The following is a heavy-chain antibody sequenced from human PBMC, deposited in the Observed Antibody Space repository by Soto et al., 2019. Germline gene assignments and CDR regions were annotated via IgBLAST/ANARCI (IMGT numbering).Heavy chain of an antibody. CDR2: INPSGGST. J-gene: IGHJ3*01. CDR3: ARDCKNYDFWSGYYVSGHKDVFDF. Sequence: ASVKLSCKASGYTFTSYYMHWVRQAPGQGLEWMGIINPSGGSTSYAQKFQGRVTMTRDTSTSTVYMELSSLRSEDTAVYYCARDCKNYDFWSGYYVSGHKDVFDFWRQRTMV. V-gene: IGHV1-46*03. CDR1: GYTFTSYY. D-gene: IGHD3-3*01.